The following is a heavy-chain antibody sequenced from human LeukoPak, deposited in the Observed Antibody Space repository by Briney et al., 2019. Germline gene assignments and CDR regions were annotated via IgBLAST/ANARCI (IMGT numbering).Heavy chain of an antibody. V-gene: IGHV4-39*07. D-gene: IGHD4-11*01. CDR3: ARELQFWFDP. CDR1: GGSISSSSYY. J-gene: IGHJ5*02. CDR2: IYYRGNT. Sequence: SETLSLTCTVSGGSISSSSYYWGWIRQPPGKGLEWIGSIYYRGNTYYNPSLKSRVTISVDTSKNQFSLKLSSVTAADTAVYYCARELQFWFDPWGQGTLVTVSS.